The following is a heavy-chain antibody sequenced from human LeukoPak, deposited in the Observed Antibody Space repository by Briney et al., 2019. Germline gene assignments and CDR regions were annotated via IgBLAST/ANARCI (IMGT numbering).Heavy chain of an antibody. Sequence: PPGGSLRLSCAASGFTFDDYATHSVRQAPGKGLEWVSGISWNSVGISYADSVKGRFTISRDNAKNSLYLQMNSLRAEDTALYYCARSCRSGYYSGFDYWGQGTLVTVSS. D-gene: IGHD3-3*01. CDR2: ISWNSVGI. J-gene: IGHJ4*02. CDR3: ARSCRSGYYSGFDY. CDR1: GFTFDDYA. V-gene: IGHV3-9*01.